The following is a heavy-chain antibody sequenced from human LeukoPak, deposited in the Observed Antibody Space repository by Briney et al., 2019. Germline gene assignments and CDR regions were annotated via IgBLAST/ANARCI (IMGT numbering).Heavy chain of an antibody. CDR2: IKQDGSEK. CDR1: GFTFSSYW. CDR3: ARLDPSGNYDFWSGYSPTEYFQH. D-gene: IGHD3-3*01. J-gene: IGHJ1*01. Sequence: GGSLRLSCAASGFTFSSYWMSWVRQAPGKGLEWVANIKQDGSEKYYVDSVKGRFTISRDNAKNSLYLQMNSLRAEDTAVYYCARLDPSGNYDFWSGYSPTEYFQHWGQGTLVTVSS. V-gene: IGHV3-7*02.